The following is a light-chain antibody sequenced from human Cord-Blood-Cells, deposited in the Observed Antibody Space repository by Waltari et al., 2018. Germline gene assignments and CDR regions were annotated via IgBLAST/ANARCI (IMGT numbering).Light chain of an antibody. CDR2: AAP. CDR1: QSISSY. Sequence: DIQMTQSPSSLSASVGDRVTITCRASQSISSYLNWYQQKPGKATKLLIYAAPSLQSGFPSMCSGRGSGTDFTRTSSSLQPEDFATYYCQQSYSTPWTFGQWTKVEIK. V-gene: IGKV1-39*01. J-gene: IGKJ1*01. CDR3: QQSYSTPWT.